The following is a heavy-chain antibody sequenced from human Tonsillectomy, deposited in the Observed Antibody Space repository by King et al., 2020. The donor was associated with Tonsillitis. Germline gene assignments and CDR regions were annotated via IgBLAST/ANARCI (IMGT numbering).Heavy chain of an antibody. CDR3: ARGVRYCTSPSCLVGSPYSYYYGMDV. Sequence: QLVQSGAEVKKPGASVKVSCKASGYTFTTYDINWVRQATGQGLELMGWMNPNSGNTGYVQKFQGRLTMTRNTSISTAYMELSSLRSDDTAVYYCARGVRYCTSPSCLVGSPYSYYYGMDVWGQGTTVTVSS. V-gene: IGHV1-8*02. CDR1: GYTFTTYD. CDR2: MNPNSGNT. J-gene: IGHJ6*02. D-gene: IGHD2-2*01.